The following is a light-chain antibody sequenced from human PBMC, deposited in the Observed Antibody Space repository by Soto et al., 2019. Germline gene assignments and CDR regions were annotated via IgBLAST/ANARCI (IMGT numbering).Light chain of an antibody. CDR2: DVS. Sequence: QSVLTQPASVSASHGQSITISCTGTSSDVGGYNYVSWYQQHPGKAPKVMIYDVSNRPSGVSNRFSGSKSGNTAFLIIFGLQAEDEADYYCSSYTSSSTYVFGTGTKVTVL. CDR1: SSDVGGYNY. J-gene: IGLJ1*01. V-gene: IGLV2-14*01. CDR3: SSYTSSSTYV.